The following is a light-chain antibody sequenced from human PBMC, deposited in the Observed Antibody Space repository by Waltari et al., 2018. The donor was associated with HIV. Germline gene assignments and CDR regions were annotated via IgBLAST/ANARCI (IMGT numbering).Light chain of an antibody. Sequence: QSALTQPASVSGSPGQSFTIPCPWTSSAVVGYRCLSCYQHHPGKPPKLMIFDVSNRPSGVSDRFSGSKSGNTASLTISGLQVGDEADYYCSSYTSTTTLEVFGGGTKLTVL. V-gene: IGLV2-14*03. J-gene: IGLJ2*01. CDR2: DVS. CDR1: SSAVVGYRC. CDR3: SSYTSTTTLEV.